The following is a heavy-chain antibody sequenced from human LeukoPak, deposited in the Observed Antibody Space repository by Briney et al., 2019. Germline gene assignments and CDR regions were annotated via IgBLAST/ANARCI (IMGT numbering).Heavy chain of an antibody. D-gene: IGHD3-3*01. V-gene: IGHV3-30*02. CDR1: GFTFSSYG. J-gene: IGHJ4*02. CDR2: IRYDGSNK. Sequence: PGGSLRLSCAASGFTFSSYGMHWVRQAPGKGLEWVAFIRYDGSNKYYADSVKGRLTISRDNSKNTLYLQMNSLRAEDTAVYYCARSLFWSGYPWGDYWGQGTLVTVSS. CDR3: ARSLFWSGYPWGDY.